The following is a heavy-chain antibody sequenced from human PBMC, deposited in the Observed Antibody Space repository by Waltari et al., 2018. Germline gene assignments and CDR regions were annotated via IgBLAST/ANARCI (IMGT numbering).Heavy chain of an antibody. J-gene: IGHJ6*02. D-gene: IGHD6-6*01. CDR2: IRWNSGSV. CDR1: GLTFDTYA. CDR3: AKDRGRSSPFYHYGLDV. V-gene: IGHV3-9*01. Sequence: EVQLVESGGGLVQPGRSLRLSCAVSGLTFDTYAMYWVRQAPGKGLEWVSGIRWNSGSVGYADSVKGRFIISRDNAKNSLYLQMNSLRAEDTALYYCAKDRGRSSPFYHYGLDVWGQGTTVIVSS.